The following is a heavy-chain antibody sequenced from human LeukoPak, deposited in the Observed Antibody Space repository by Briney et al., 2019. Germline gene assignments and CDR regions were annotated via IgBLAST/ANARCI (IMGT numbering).Heavy chain of an antibody. CDR1: GYTFTSYA. D-gene: IGHD3-22*01. CDR3: ARDSSGYLMLFDY. J-gene: IGHJ4*02. Sequence: ASVKVSCKASGYTFTSYAMHWVRQAPGQRLEWMGWINAGNGNTKYSQEFQGGVTITRDTSASTAYMELSSLRSEDMAVYYCARDSSGYLMLFDYWGQGTLVTVSS. CDR2: INAGNGNT. V-gene: IGHV1-3*03.